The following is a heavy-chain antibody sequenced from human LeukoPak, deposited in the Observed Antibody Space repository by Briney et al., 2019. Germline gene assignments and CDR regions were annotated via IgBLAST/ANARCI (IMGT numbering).Heavy chain of an antibody. J-gene: IGHJ6*02. V-gene: IGHV3-23*01. D-gene: IGHD5-18*01. Sequence: GGSLRLSCAASGFTFSSYSMIWVRQAPGKGLEWVSGVSGSGGSTYYADSVKGRFTISRDISKNTLYLQMNSLRAEDTAVYYCAKASGYSYGYWYYGMDVWGQGTTVTVSS. CDR1: GFTFSSYS. CDR3: AKASGYSYGYWYYGMDV. CDR2: VSGSGGST.